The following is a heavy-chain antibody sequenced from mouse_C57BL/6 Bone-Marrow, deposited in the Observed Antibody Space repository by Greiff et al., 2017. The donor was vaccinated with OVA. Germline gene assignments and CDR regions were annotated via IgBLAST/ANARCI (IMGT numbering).Heavy chain of an antibody. V-gene: IGHV1-18*01. CDR1: GYTFTDYN. CDR3: ARRLLRYWYFDV. D-gene: IGHD1-1*01. CDR2: INPNNGGT. Sequence: VQLKQSGPELAKPGASVTIPCKASGYTFTDYNMDWVKQSHGKSLEWIGDINPNNGGTIYNQKFKGKATLTVDKSSSTAYMELRSLTSEDTAVYYCARRLLRYWYFDVWGTGTTVTVSS. J-gene: IGHJ1*03.